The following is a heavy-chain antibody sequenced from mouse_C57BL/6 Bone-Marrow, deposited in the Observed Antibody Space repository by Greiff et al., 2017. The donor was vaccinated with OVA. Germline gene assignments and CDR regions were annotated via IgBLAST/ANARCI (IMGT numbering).Heavy chain of an antibody. V-gene: IGHV1-72*01. Sequence: VQLQQPGAELVKPGASVKLSCKASGYTFTSSWMHWVKQRPGRGLEWIGRIDPNSGGTKYNEKFKSKATLTVDKPSSTAYMQLSSLTSEDSAVYYCARDYYGSSVYYYAMDYWGQGTSVTVSS. CDR3: ARDYYGSSVYYYAMDY. J-gene: IGHJ4*01. CDR2: IDPNSGGT. CDR1: GYTFTSSW. D-gene: IGHD1-1*01.